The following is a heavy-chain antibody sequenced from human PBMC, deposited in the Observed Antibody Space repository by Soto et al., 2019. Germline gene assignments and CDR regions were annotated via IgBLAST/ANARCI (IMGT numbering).Heavy chain of an antibody. J-gene: IGHJ6*02. D-gene: IGHD1-1*01. CDR1: VVCIISINC. V-gene: IGHV4-4*02. Sequence: SETLSLTCAVSVVCIISINCCICVRHPPGKCLEWILEIYHIGITNYNPSLKIRVTISVDKSKNQFSLKLSSVTAADKAVYYCARDRKWKYSYYGMDVCGPGTTVTVSS. CDR2: IYHIGIT. CDR3: ARDRKWKYSYYGMDV.